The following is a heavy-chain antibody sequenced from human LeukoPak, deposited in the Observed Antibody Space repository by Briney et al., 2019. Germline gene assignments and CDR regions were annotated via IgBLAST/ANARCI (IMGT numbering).Heavy chain of an antibody. Sequence: QSGGSLRLSCAASGFTFSSYWMSWVRQAPGKGLEWVANIKQDGSEKYYVDSVKGRFTTSRGNAKNSLYLQMNSLRAEDTAVYYCARAPRLSDYGYYYYYGMDVWGQGTTVTVSS. CDR1: GFTFSSYW. V-gene: IGHV3-7*01. CDR2: IKQDGSEK. CDR3: ARAPRLSDYGYYYYYGMDV. D-gene: IGHD3-10*01. J-gene: IGHJ6*02.